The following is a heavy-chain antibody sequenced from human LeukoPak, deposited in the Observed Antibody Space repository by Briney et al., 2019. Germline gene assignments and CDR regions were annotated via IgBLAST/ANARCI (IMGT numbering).Heavy chain of an antibody. CDR2: TGSTGVST. J-gene: IGHJ4*02. D-gene: IGHD2-2*01. CDR1: RFTFSSYA. V-gene: IGHV3-23*01. CDR3: AKDPGVVPAHYFDY. Sequence: GGSLRLSCAASRFTFSSYAMNAVRQAPGKGLEWGSGTGSTGVSTFYADSAKGRFTVSRDNSKNTLSLQMNSLRAEDTAVYYCAKDPGVVPAHYFDYWGQGTLVTVSS.